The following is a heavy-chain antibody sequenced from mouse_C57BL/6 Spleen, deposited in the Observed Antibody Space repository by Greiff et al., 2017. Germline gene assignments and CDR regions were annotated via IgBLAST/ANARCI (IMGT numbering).Heavy chain of an antibody. CDR1: GYAFSSYW. D-gene: IGHD1-1*01. V-gene: IGHV1-80*01. CDR3: AGTVVAYYYAMDY. CDR2: IYPGDGDT. Sequence: QVQLQQSGAELVKPGASVKISCKASGYAFSSYWMNWVKQRPGKGLEWIGQIYPGDGDTNYNGKFKGKATLTADKSSSTAYMQLSSLTSEYSAVYFCAGTVVAYYYAMDYWGQGTSVTVSS. J-gene: IGHJ4*01.